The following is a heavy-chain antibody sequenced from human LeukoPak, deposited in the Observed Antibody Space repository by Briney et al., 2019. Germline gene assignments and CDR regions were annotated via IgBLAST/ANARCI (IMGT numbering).Heavy chain of an antibody. CDR3: AKGQNYDFWSELDY. CDR2: ISSSSSTI. Sequence: PGGSLRLSCAASGFTFSSYSMNWVRQAPGKGLEWVSYISSSSSTIYYADSVKGRFTISRDNAKNSLYLQMNSLRAEDTAVYYCAKGQNYDFWSELDYWGQGTLVTVSS. J-gene: IGHJ4*02. CDR1: GFTFSSYS. D-gene: IGHD3-3*01. V-gene: IGHV3-48*04.